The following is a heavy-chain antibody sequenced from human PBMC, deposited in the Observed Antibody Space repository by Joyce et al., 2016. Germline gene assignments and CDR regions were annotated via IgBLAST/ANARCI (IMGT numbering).Heavy chain of an antibody. Sequence: QVQLVQSGPEVKKPGASVKVSCKASGYTFNKFDISWVRKAPGKGLEWMGWISAYNGKTYYPQKFQDRVTMATDTSTNTAYMELRSLRSDDTAVYYCARDVPPFDYWGQGTLVTVSS. CDR1: GYTFNKFD. D-gene: IGHD3-10*02. J-gene: IGHJ4*02. CDR2: ISAYNGKT. V-gene: IGHV1-18*04. CDR3: ARDVPPFDY.